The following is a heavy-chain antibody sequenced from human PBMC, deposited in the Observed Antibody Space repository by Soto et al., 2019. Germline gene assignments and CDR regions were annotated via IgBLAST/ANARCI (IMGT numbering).Heavy chain of an antibody. J-gene: IGHJ5*02. Sequence: QVQLVESGGGVVQPGRSLRLSCAASGFTFSSYGMHWVRQAPGKGLEWVAVISYDGSNKYYADSVKGRFTISRDNSKNQLYLQMNSMRAEDTAVYYCSKDPRGSGSTPWRAWGQGTLVTVSS. CDR1: GFTFSSYG. CDR3: SKDPRGSGSTPWRA. V-gene: IGHV3-30*18. D-gene: IGHD3-10*01. CDR2: ISYDGSNK.